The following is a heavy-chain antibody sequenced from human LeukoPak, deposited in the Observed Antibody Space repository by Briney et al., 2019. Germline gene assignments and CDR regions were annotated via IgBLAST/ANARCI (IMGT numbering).Heavy chain of an antibody. V-gene: IGHV1-2*06. Sequence: ASVKVSCKASGYTFTGYYMHWVRQAPGQGLEWMGRINPNSGGTNYAQKFQGRVTMTRDTSISTAYMELSRLRFDDTAVYYCARDRRGSYYYYYYMDVWGKGTTVTVSS. CDR1: GYTFTGYY. J-gene: IGHJ6*03. D-gene: IGHD1-26*01. CDR3: ARDRRGSYYYYYYMDV. CDR2: INPNSGGT.